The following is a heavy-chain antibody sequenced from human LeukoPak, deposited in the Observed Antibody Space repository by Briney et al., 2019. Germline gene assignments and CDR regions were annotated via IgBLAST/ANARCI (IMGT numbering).Heavy chain of an antibody. CDR1: GGSISSYY. CDR3: ARDHLFCSGGNCYWTGFDY. J-gene: IGHJ4*02. V-gene: IGHV4-59*06. D-gene: IGHD2-15*01. Sequence: SETLSLTCSVSGGSISSYYWGWIRQHPGKGLEWIGYIYYSGSTYYNPSLKSRVTISVDTSKNQFPLKLSSVTAADTAVYYCARDHLFCSGGNCYWTGFDYWGQGTLVTVSS. CDR2: IYYSGST.